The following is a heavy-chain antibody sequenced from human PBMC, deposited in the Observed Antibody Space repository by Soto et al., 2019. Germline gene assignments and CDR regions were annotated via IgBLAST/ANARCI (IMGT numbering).Heavy chain of an antibody. CDR1: GGSISSSNW. Sequence: PSETLSLTCTVSGGSISSSNWWSWVRQPPGKGLEWIGEIYHSGSTNYNPSLKSRVTISVDKSKNQFSLKLSSVTAADTAVYYCARGLVGGPRWFDPWGQGTLVTVSS. D-gene: IGHD1-26*01. J-gene: IGHJ5*02. CDR2: IYHSGST. CDR3: ARGLVGGPRWFDP. V-gene: IGHV4-4*02.